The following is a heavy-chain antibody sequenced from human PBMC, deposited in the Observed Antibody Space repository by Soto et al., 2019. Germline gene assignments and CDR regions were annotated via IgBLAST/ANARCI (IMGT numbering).Heavy chain of an antibody. CDR1: GGTFSSYA. V-gene: IGHV1-69*01. CDR3: ARSQGSSTSLEIYYYYYYGMDV. J-gene: IGHJ6*02. D-gene: IGHD2-2*01. CDR2: IIPISDTT. Sequence: QVQLVQSGAEVKKPGSSVKVSCKASGGTFSSYAISWVRQAPRQGLEWMGGIIPISDTTNYAQKVQGRVTITADESTSTAYMELSSLRSEDTAVYYCARSQGSSTSLEIYYYYYYGMDVWGQGTTVTVSS.